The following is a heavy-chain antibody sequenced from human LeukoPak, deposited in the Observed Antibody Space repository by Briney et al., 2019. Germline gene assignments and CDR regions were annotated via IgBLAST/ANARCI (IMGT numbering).Heavy chain of an antibody. V-gene: IGHV1-46*01. J-gene: IGHJ6*03. Sequence: ASVKVSCKASGYTFTSYYMHWVRQAPGQGLEWMGIINPSGGSTSYAQKFQGRVTMTRDTSTSTVYMELSRLRSDDTAVYYCARHIVVVPAAQRPTYYYYYMDVWGKGTTVTVSS. CDR2: INPSGGST. CDR1: GYTFTSYY. D-gene: IGHD2-2*01. CDR3: ARHIVVVPAAQRPTYYYYYMDV.